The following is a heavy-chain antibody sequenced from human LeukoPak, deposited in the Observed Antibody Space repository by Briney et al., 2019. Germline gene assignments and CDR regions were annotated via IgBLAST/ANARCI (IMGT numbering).Heavy chain of an antibody. CDR1: GFTFVDCA. Sequence: GRSLRLSCTASGFTFVDCAMTWVRQAPGKGLEWVGFIRSNPYGGTTEYAASVKGRFTISRDDSKSIAYLQMNSLKTEETAVYYCTRGLLPGYWGQGTLVTVSS. V-gene: IGHV3-49*04. D-gene: IGHD2/OR15-2a*01. CDR2: IRSNPYGGTT. J-gene: IGHJ4*02. CDR3: TRGLLPGY.